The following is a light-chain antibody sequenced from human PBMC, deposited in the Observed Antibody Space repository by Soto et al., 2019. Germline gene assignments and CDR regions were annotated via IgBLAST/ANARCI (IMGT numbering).Light chain of an antibody. CDR1: QAISSN. CDR3: QHYNNWLGT. Sequence: EIVMTQSPATLSVSRGERATLSCRANQAISSNLAWYQQKPGQAPRLLIYGASTRATGIPDRFSGSGSGTEFTLTNSSLQSEDFAVYYCQHYNNWLGTFGGGTKVEIK. V-gene: IGKV3-15*01. J-gene: IGKJ4*01. CDR2: GAS.